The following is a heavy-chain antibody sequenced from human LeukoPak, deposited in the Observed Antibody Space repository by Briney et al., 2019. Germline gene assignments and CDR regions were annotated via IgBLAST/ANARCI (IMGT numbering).Heavy chain of an antibody. CDR3: ARDETFCSGSTCYTRGYFAF. V-gene: IGHV3-7*01. J-gene: IGHJ4*02. D-gene: IGHD2-2*02. Sequence: PGGSLRLSCAASGFTFSSYWMSWVRQAPGKGLEWVANIKEDGSDKYYVDSVMGRFTISRDNAKKSLYLHMNGLRAEDTAVYYCARDETFCSGSTCYTRGYFAFWGQGTLVTVSS. CDR1: GFTFSSYW. CDR2: IKEDGSDK.